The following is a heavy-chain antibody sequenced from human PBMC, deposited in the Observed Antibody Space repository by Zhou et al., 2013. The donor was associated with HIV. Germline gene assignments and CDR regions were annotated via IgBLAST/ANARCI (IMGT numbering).Heavy chain of an antibody. D-gene: IGHD3-16*01. V-gene: IGHV1-69*01. J-gene: IGHJ3*02. CDR3: ARGGGDRIDDAFDI. CDR1: GYTFTSYY. Sequence: QVQLVQSGAEVKKPGASVKVSCKASGYTFTSYYMHWVRQAPGRGLEWMGGIIPIFGTANYAHKFKGRVSITTDESTRAAYMELSSLRSDDTAIYYCARGGGDRIDDAFDIWGQGTVVTVS. CDR2: IIPIFGTA.